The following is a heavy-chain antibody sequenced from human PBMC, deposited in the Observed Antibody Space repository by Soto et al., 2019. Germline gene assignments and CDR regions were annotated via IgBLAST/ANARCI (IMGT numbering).Heavy chain of an antibody. CDR1: GGSGHGYY. Sequence: NPSETLSLTCAVYGGSGHGYYWNCIRQPPGKGLEWIGEINHTGGTHYNPSLTSRVTMSVDTSKNQFSLRLGSVTAADTAIYYCATRITVFGLLLPPFDPWGQGTQVTVSS. J-gene: IGHJ5*02. CDR2: INHTGGT. V-gene: IGHV4-34*01. CDR3: ATRITVFGLLLPPFDP. D-gene: IGHD3-3*01.